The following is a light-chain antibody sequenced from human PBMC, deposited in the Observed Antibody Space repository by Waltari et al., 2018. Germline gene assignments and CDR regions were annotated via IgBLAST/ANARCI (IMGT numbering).Light chain of an antibody. CDR3: CSYAGSYTLV. CDR2: DVS. CDR1: SSDVGGYNY. J-gene: IGLJ2*01. Sequence: QSALTQPRSVSGSPGQSVTISCTGTSSDVGGYNYVSWYQQHPGKAPKLMIYDVSKRPSGVPDLVSGAKSGNAASRTISGRQAEDEADYYCCSYAGSYTLVFGGGTKLTVL. V-gene: IGLV2-11*01.